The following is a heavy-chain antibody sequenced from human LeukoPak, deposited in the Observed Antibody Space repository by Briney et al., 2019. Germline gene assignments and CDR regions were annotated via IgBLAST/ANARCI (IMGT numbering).Heavy chain of an antibody. CDR2: MNPNSGNT. CDR1: GYTFTSYD. Sequence: ASVKVSCKASGYTFTSYDINWVRQATGQGLEWMGWMNPNSGNTNYAQKLQGRVTMTTDTSTSTAYMELRSLRSDDTAVYYCARLDYVWGSYRYYMDVWGKGTTVTISS. CDR3: ARLDYVWGSYRYYMDV. D-gene: IGHD3-16*02. J-gene: IGHJ6*03. V-gene: IGHV1-18*01.